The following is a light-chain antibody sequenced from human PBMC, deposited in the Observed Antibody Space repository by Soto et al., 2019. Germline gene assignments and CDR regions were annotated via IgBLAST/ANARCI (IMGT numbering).Light chain of an antibody. CDR1: QGISSY. J-gene: IGKJ1*01. CDR3: QQYYSYPRT. Sequence: VIWMSQSPSLLSASTGDRFTISCRISQGISSYLAWYQQKPGKAPELLIYPASTLQSGVPSRFSGSGSGTDCTLTISCLQSEDFETYYCQQYYSYPRTLGQGTKVDIK. V-gene: IGKV1D-8*01. CDR2: PAS.